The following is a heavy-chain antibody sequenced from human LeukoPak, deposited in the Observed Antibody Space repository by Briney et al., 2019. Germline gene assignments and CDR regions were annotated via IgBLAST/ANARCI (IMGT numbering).Heavy chain of an antibody. CDR3: ARHLNNCGDDCYIFDY. J-gene: IGHJ4*02. V-gene: IGHV4-59*08. CDR1: GGSIFSYY. D-gene: IGHD2-21*01. CDR2: IYYSGST. Sequence: SETLSLTCTVSGGSIFSYYWSWIRQPPGKGLEWMVYIYYSGSTNYNPSLKSRVTISVDTSKNQFSLRVSSVTAADTAVYYCARHLNNCGDDCYIFDYWGQGTLVTVSS.